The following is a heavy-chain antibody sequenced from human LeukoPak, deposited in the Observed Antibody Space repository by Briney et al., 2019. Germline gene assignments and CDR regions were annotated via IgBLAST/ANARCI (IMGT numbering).Heavy chain of an antibody. D-gene: IGHD6-13*01. CDR2: ISGSGSTT. Sequence: GRSLRLSCAASGFTFSSYAMHWVRQAPGKGLEWVSTISGSGSTTYYADSVKGRFTISRDNSKNTVYLQMNSLRAEDTAVYYCAKADYPGSSWYSDYYYYGMDVWGQGTTVSVSS. J-gene: IGHJ6*02. CDR1: GFTFSSYA. CDR3: AKADYPGSSWYSDYYYYGMDV. V-gene: IGHV3-23*01.